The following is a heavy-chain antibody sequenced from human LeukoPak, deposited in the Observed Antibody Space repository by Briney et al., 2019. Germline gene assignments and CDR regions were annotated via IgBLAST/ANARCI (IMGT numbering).Heavy chain of an antibody. Sequence: ASVKVSCKASGYTFTCYYIHWVRQAPGQGPEWMGWINPNSGGTNYAQKFQGRVTMTRDTSISTAYMELSRLRSDDTAVYYCARDPYSSGWNYWYFDLWGRGTLVTVSS. CDR3: ARDPYSSGWNYWYFDL. CDR1: GYTFTCYY. J-gene: IGHJ2*01. V-gene: IGHV1-2*02. CDR2: INPNSGGT. D-gene: IGHD6-19*01.